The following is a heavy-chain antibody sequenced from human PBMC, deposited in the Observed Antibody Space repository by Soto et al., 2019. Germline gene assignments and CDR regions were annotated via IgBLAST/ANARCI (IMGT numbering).Heavy chain of an antibody. CDR2: IYSGGST. V-gene: IGHV3-53*01. CDR1: GFTVSSNY. CDR3: ARVRGVAAAGMYYFDY. J-gene: IGHJ4*02. Sequence: GGSLRLSCAASGFTVSSNYMSWVRQAPGKGLEWVSVIYSGGSTYYADSVKGRFTISRDNSKNTLYLQMNSLRAEDTAVYYCARVRGVAAAGMYYFDYWGQGTLVTVSS. D-gene: IGHD6-13*01.